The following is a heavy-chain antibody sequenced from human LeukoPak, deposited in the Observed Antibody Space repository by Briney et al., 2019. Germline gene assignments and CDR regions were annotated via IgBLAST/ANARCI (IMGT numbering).Heavy chain of an antibody. J-gene: IGHJ1*01. Sequence: GGSLRLSCAASGFTFSTYAMSWVRQAPGKGLEWVSAISYSGGSTYHADSVKGRFTISRDNSKNTLYLQMDSLRAEDTAVYYCARDRCGSSGNCPWDWGQGTLVTVSS. CDR1: GFTFSTYA. CDR2: ISYSGGST. CDR3: ARDRCGSSGNCPWD. D-gene: IGHD2-15*01. V-gene: IGHV3-23*01.